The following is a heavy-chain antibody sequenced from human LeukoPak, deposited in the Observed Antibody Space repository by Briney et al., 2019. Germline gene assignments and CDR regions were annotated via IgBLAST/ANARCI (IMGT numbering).Heavy chain of an antibody. CDR1: GYSFTSYW. CDR3: ARSPSGRRGGYYFDN. V-gene: IGHV5-51*01. J-gene: IGHJ4*02. Sequence: GESLKIPCKTSGYSFTSYWIGWVRQMPGKGLEWMGIIYPSDSNTIYSPSFQGQVNISADKSITTAYLQWSSLKVSDTAIYYCARSPSGRRGGYYFDNWGQGTLLTVSS. D-gene: IGHD3-10*01. CDR2: IYPSDSNT.